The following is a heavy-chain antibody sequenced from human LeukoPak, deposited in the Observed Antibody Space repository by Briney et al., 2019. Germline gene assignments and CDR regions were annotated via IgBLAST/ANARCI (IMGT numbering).Heavy chain of an antibody. CDR1: GFTFSSYG. D-gene: IGHD5-12*01. CDR3: AAFRESGYSGDDLDY. V-gene: IGHV3-23*01. J-gene: IGHJ4*02. Sequence: GGTLRLSCAASGFTFSSYGMSWVRQAPGKGLEWVSAINSTGGTTYYADSVKGRFTISRDNSKNSLYLQMNSLRAEDTAVYYCAAFRESGYSGDDLDYWGQGTLVTVSS. CDR2: INSTGGTT.